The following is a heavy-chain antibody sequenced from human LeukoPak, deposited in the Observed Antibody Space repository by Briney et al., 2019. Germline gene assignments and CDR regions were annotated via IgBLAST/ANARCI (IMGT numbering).Heavy chain of an antibody. V-gene: IGHV3-23*01. CDR1: GFTFSSYA. J-gene: IGHJ6*02. D-gene: IGHD4-17*01. CDR2: ISGSGGST. Sequence: GGSLRLSCAASGFTFSSYAMSWVRQAPGKGLEWVSAISGSGGSTYYADSVKGRFTISRDNSKNTLYLQMNSLRAEDTAVYYCAKLSYGDEVSYYYYGMDVWGQGTTVTVSS. CDR3: AKLSYGDEVSYYYYGMDV.